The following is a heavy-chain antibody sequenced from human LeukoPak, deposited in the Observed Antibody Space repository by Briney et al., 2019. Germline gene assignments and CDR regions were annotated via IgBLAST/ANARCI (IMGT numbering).Heavy chain of an antibody. Sequence: GGSLRLSCAASGFTFSSYWMSWVRQAPGKGLEWVSAISGSGGSTYYADSVKDRFTISRDNSKNTLYLQMYSLRAEDTAVYYCAKDHYDFWSGYPYYFDYWGQGTLVTVSS. D-gene: IGHD3-3*01. J-gene: IGHJ4*02. CDR1: GFTFSSYW. V-gene: IGHV3-23*01. CDR3: AKDHYDFWSGYPYYFDY. CDR2: ISGSGGST.